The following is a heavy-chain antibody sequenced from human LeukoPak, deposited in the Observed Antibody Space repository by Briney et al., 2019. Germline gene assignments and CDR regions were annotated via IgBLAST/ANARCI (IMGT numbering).Heavy chain of an antibody. D-gene: IGHD3-16*01. Sequence: GGSLRLSCAASGFIFSDYSLNWVRQAPGKGLEWVSVIYSGGSTYYADSVKGRFTISRDNSKNTLYLQMNSLRAEDTAVYYCARGRPGGGMDVWGQGTTVTVSS. V-gene: IGHV3-53*01. CDR1: GFIFSDYS. CDR3: ARGRPGGGMDV. CDR2: IYSGGST. J-gene: IGHJ6*02.